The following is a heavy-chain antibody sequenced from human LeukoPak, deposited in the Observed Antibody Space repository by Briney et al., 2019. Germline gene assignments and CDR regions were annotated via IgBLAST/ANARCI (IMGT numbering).Heavy chain of an antibody. V-gene: IGHV3-30*18. CDR3: AKVWGDFDY. CDR2: ISYDGSNK. Sequence: GGSLRLSCAASGFTFSSYGMHWVRQAPGKGLEWVAVISYDGSNKYYADSVKGRYTISRDNSKNTLYLQMNSLRAEDTAVYYCAKVWGDFDYWGQGTLVTVSS. D-gene: IGHD3-16*01. CDR1: GFTFSSYG. J-gene: IGHJ4*02.